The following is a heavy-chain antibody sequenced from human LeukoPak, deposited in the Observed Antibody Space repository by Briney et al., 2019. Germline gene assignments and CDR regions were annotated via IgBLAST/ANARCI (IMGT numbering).Heavy chain of an antibody. J-gene: IGHJ5*02. Sequence: PSETLSLTCAVSGYSINSGYSWGWIRQRPGKGLEWIGNIYHSGYAYYNPSLKSRVTISLDTSKNQLSLKLSSVTAADTAVYYCARNSSLTTIKGGWFDPWGQGTLVTVSS. V-gene: IGHV4-38-2*01. CDR1: GYSINSGYS. CDR2: IYHSGYA. CDR3: ARNSSLTTIKGGWFDP. D-gene: IGHD4-11*01.